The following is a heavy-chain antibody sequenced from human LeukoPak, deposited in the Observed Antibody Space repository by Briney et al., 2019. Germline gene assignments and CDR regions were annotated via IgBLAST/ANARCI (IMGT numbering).Heavy chain of an antibody. D-gene: IGHD2-15*01. V-gene: IGHV4-34*01. CDR1: TGSFTGYY. J-gene: IGHJ3*01. CDR2: INHSGST. Sequence: SETLSLTCAVYTGSFTGYYWTWIRQPPGKGLQWIGEINHSGSTNYNPSLKSRVTISVDTSKNQFSLNLSSVTAADTAVYYCARRRSRFCSGGTCYHDAFDVWGQGTVLTVSS. CDR3: ARRRSRFCSGGTCYHDAFDV.